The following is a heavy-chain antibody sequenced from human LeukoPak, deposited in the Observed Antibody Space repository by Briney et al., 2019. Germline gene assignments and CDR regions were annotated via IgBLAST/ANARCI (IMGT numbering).Heavy chain of an antibody. D-gene: IGHD2-8*01. CDR3: ARRNGYCTNGVCYDAFDI. CDR1: GGSISSYY. J-gene: IGHJ3*02. V-gene: IGHV4-59*08. CDR2: IYYSGST. Sequence: SETLSLTCTVSGGSISSYYWSWIRQPPGQGLVWMGIIYYSGSTNYNPSLKSRVTISVDTSKNQFSLKLSSVTAADTAVYYCARRNGYCTNGVCYDAFDIWGQGTMVTVSS.